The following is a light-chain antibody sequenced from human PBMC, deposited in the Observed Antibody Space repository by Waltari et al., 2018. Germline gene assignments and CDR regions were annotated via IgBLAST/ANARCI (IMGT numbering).Light chain of an antibody. CDR3: SSYTSTNTWM. Sequence: QSALTQPASVSGSPGQSITISCTVTSRDVGGYNDVPWYQQHPGKAPKLMIFDVNKRPSGVSNRFSGAKSGNTASLTISGLQAEDEAEYHCSSYTSTNTWMFGGGTKLTVL. V-gene: IGLV2-14*03. CDR1: SRDVGGYND. J-gene: IGLJ3*02. CDR2: DVN.